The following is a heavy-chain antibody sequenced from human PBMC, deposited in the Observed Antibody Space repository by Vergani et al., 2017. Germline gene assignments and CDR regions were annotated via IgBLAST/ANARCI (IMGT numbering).Heavy chain of an antibody. D-gene: IGHD5-12*01. V-gene: IGHV3-53*04. Sequence: EVQLVESGGGLVQPGGSLRLSCAASGFTVSSNYMSWVRQAPGKGLEWVSVIYSGGSTYYADSVKGRFTISRHNSKNTLYLQMNSLRAEDTAVYYCARDRVDIVATTTYYYYYYGMGVWGQGTTVTVSS. CDR2: IYSGGST. CDR3: ARDRVDIVATTTYYYYYYGMGV. CDR1: GFTVSSNY. J-gene: IGHJ6*02.